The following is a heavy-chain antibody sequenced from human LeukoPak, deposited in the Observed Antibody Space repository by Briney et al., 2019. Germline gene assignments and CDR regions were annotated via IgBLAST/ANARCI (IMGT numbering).Heavy chain of an antibody. J-gene: IGHJ1*01. CDR2: ISRSSSYI. V-gene: IGHV3-21*01. Sequence: PGGSLRLSCVAPGLTLRTYSMNWVRQAPGKGLEWVSSISRSSSYIHYADSVKGRSTISRDNAKNSLYLQMNSLRAEDTAMYYCARDLFIASRDEEFGAQGTLVTVSS. CDR3: ARDLFIASRDEEF. D-gene: IGHD2-21*01. CDR1: GLTLRTYS.